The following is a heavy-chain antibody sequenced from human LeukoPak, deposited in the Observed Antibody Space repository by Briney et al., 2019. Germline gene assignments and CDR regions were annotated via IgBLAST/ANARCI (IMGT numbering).Heavy chain of an antibody. J-gene: IGHJ3*02. CDR3: LTGPDAFDI. D-gene: IGHD1-14*01. V-gene: IGHV3-48*04. CDR2: ISSSSSTI. Sequence: RSGGSLRLSCAASGFTFSSYSMNWVRQAPRKGLEWVSYISSSSSTIYYADSVKGRFTISRDNAKNSLYLQMNSLRAEDTAVYYCLTGPDAFDIWGQGTMVTVSS. CDR1: GFTFSSYS.